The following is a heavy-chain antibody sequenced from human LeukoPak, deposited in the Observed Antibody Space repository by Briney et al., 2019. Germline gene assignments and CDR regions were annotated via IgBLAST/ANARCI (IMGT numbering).Heavy chain of an antibody. D-gene: IGHD3-10*01. CDR3: ARHRNYGSGSPYGMDV. CDR1: GYSFATYW. Sequence: LGESLKISCKGSGYSFATYWIGWVRQLPGKGLEWMGVMVPGYYVTSYSPSLQRQVTVSVDKSISIAYLQRSSLKAADTAMYYCARHRNYGSGSPYGMDVWGQGTTVTVSS. CDR2: MVPGYYVT. J-gene: IGHJ6*02. V-gene: IGHV5-51*01.